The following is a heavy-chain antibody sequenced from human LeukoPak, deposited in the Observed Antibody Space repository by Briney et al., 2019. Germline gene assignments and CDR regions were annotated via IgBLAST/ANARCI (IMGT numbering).Heavy chain of an antibody. D-gene: IGHD1-26*01. CDR3: ATAVGATWAFDI. Sequence: ASVKVSCKVSGYTLTELSMHWVRQAPGKGLEWMGGFDPEDGETIYAQKFQGRVTMTENTSTDTAYMELSSLRSEDTAVYYCATAVGATWAFDIWGQGTMVTVSS. V-gene: IGHV1-24*01. CDR2: FDPEDGET. CDR1: GYTLTELS. J-gene: IGHJ3*02.